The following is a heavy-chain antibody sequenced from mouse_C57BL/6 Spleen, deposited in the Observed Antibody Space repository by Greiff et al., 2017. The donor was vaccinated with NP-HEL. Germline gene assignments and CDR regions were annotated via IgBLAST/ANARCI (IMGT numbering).Heavy chain of an antibody. CDR3: ARDGYNDDMDY. CDR2: IDPEAGET. J-gene: IGHJ4*01. V-gene: IGHV14-2*01. Sequence: EVQLQQSGAELVKPGASVTLSCTASGFNINDYYMHWVKQRTEHGLEWIGRIDPEAGETTYAPTFQGKATITADTSSNTAYLQLSSLTSEDTAVYYCARDGYNDDMDYWGQGTSVTVSS. CDR1: GFNINDYY. D-gene: IGHD2-3*01.